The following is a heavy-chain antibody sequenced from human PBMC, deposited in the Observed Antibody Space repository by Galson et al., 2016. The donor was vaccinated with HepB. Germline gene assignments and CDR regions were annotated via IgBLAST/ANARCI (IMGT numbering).Heavy chain of an antibody. Sequence: SETLSLTCTVSGGSVTGSSHYWGWIRQPPGKGLEWIGNIYYSGSTYNNPSLQSRVAMSVDTSKNQFSLKLNSVTAADTAVYYCARLPAAMIRFGSFDPWGQGTLVTVSS. J-gene: IGHJ5*02. CDR3: ARLPAAMIRFGSFDP. CDR1: GGSVTGSSHY. D-gene: IGHD2-2*01. CDR2: IYYSGST. V-gene: IGHV4-39*01.